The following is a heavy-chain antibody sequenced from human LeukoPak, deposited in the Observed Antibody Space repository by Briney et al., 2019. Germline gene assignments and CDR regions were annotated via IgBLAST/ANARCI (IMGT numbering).Heavy chain of an antibody. D-gene: IGHD6-13*01. CDR1: GYTFTDYY. J-gene: IGHJ4*02. V-gene: IGHV1-2*02. CDR3: ARGGGVGAAVGVYYFDY. Sequence: ASVKVSCKASGYTFTDYYMHWVRQAPGQGLEWMGWINPNSGGTNYAQKFQGRVTMTRDRSISTAYMELSRLRSDDTAVDYCARGGGVGAAVGVYYFDYWGQGTLVTVSS. CDR2: INPNSGGT.